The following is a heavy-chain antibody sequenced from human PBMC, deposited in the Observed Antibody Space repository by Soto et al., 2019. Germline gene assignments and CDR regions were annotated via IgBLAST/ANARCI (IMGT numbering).Heavy chain of an antibody. CDR1: GASMSSHY. CDR3: ARADPDASVGY. V-gene: IGHV4-59*11. D-gene: IGHD3-16*01. CDR2: ISYSGST. Sequence: SWETLSLTCTVSGASMSSHYWTWLRQSPGKGLEWIGYISYSGSTYYNPSHKSRVTISADTSRNQFSLKLSAVISADTAVYYCARADPDASVGYWGQGTLVTVSS. J-gene: IGHJ4*02.